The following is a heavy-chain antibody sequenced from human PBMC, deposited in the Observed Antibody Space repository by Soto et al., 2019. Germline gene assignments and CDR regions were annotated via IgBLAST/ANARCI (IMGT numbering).Heavy chain of an antibody. CDR3: TRYTYTSRYSYFGMDV. CDR1: GFTFGDYA. CDR2: IRSKAYGETT. D-gene: IGHD2-2*01. J-gene: IGHJ6*02. V-gene: IGHV3-49*03. Sequence: GGSLRLSCTCFGFTFGDYAISWSLQAPGKGLEWVGVIRSKAYGETTDYGASVKGRFTILRDDSKSIAYLQLNSLQSEDTGVYYCTRYTYTSRYSYFGMDVWGHGTAVTVSS.